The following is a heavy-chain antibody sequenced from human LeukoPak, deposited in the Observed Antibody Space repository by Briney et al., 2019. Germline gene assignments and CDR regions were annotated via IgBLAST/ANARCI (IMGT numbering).Heavy chain of an antibody. CDR3: ARSIRGVTPNWFDP. CDR2: IYYSGST. V-gene: IGHV4-31*03. D-gene: IGHD3-10*01. J-gene: IGHJ5*02. CDR1: GGSISSGGYY. Sequence: PSETLSLTCTVSGGSISSGGYYWSWIRQHPGKGLEWIGYIYYSGSTYYNPSLKSRVTISVDTSKNQFSLKLSSVTAADTAVYYCARSIRGVTPNWFDPWGQGTLVTVSS.